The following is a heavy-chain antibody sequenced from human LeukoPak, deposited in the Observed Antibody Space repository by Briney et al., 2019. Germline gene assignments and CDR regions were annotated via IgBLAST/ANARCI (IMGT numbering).Heavy chain of an antibody. J-gene: IGHJ6*02. Sequence: GGSLRLSCAASGFTFSSYSMNWVRQAPGKGLEWVSSISSSSSYIYYADSVKGRFTISRDNAKNSLYLQMNSLRAEDTAVYYCAGDCFGDGSGSYYYYYYGMDVWGQGTTVTVSS. CDR1: GFTFSSYS. CDR3: AGDCFGDGSGSYYYYYYGMDV. CDR2: ISSSSSYI. D-gene: IGHD3-10*01. V-gene: IGHV3-21*01.